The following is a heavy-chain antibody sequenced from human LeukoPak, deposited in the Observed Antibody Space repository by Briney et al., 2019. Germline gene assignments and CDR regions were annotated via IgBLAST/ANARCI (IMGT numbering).Heavy chain of an antibody. V-gene: IGHV4-39*01. J-gene: IGHJ4*02. CDR2: IYYSGST. CDR1: GGAISTSAYY. CDR3: ARHYYDSSGYYYGVGYFDY. D-gene: IGHD3-22*01. Sequence: SETLSLTCIVSGGAISTSAYYWGWIRQPPGEGLQWIGSIYYSGSTYYNPSLKSRVTISVDTSKNQFSLKLSSVTAADTAVYYCARHYYDSSGYYYGVGYFDYWGQGTLVTVSS.